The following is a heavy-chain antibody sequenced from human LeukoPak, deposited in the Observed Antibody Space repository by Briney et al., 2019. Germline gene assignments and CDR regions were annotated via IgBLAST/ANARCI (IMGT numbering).Heavy chain of an antibody. V-gene: IGHV3-11*01. Sequence: NPGGSLRLSCAASRFTFSDYYMSWIRQAPGKGLEWVSYISSGGSTIYYADSVKGRFTISRDNAKNSLYLQMNSLRAEDTAVYYCARGRGSYSSGWYYFDYWGQGTLVTVSS. J-gene: IGHJ4*02. D-gene: IGHD6-19*01. CDR1: RFTFSDYY. CDR2: ISSGGSTI. CDR3: ARGRGSYSSGWYYFDY.